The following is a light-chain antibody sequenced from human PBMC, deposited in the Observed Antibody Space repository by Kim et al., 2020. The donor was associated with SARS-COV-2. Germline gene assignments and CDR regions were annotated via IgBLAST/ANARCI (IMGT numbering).Light chain of an antibody. Sequence: ASVGDIVTITCRASQGIRNDLGWYQQKPGKAPKLLIYAASTLHSGVPSRFSGSGSGTDFTLTISSLQPEDFATYYCLQDYNFPLTFGGGTKVDIK. V-gene: IGKV1-6*01. CDR1: QGIRND. J-gene: IGKJ4*01. CDR2: AAS. CDR3: LQDYNFPLT.